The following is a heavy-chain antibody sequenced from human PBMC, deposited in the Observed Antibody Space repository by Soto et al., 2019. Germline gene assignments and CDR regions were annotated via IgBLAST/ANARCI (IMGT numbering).Heavy chain of an antibody. CDR1: GFTFSSYA. CDR2: ISGSGGST. J-gene: IGHJ4*02. D-gene: IGHD3-10*01. CDR3: ANIFYGSGSCIDY. Sequence: PGGSLRLSCAASGFTFSSYAMSWVRQAPGKGLEWVSAISGSGGSTYYADSVKGRFTIPRDNSKNTLYLQMNSLRAEDTAVYYCANIFYGSGSCIDYWGQGXLVTVYS. V-gene: IGHV3-23*01.